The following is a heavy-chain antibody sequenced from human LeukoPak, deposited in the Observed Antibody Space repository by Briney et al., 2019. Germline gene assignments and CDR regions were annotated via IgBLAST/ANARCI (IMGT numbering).Heavy chain of an antibody. CDR1: GGTFSSYA. J-gene: IGHJ3*02. CDR3: ARDPIVVVKRALAFDI. Sequence: SVKVSCKAAGGTFSSYAISWVRQAPGQGLEWMGGIVPIFGTANYAQKFQGRVTITADESTSTAYMELSSLRSEDTAVYYCARDPIVVVKRALAFDIWGQGTMVTVSS. D-gene: IGHD3-22*01. CDR2: IVPIFGTA. V-gene: IGHV1-69*01.